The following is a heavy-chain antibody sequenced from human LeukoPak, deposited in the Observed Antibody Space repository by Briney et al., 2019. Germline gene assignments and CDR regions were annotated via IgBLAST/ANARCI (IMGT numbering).Heavy chain of an antibody. V-gene: IGHV3-33*06. CDR2: IWSDGSNK. J-gene: IGHJ4*02. CDR1: GLSFRWSG. CDR3: GKDPLTTGTTGWMFDY. Sequence: GGSLRLSCAASGLSFRWSGMHWVRQAPGKGLEWVAIIWSDGSNKYYTDSVKGRFTISRDNSKNTVYLQMNSLRAEETAVYYCGKDPLTTGTTGWMFDYSGQGTPVTVSS. D-gene: IGHD1-1*01.